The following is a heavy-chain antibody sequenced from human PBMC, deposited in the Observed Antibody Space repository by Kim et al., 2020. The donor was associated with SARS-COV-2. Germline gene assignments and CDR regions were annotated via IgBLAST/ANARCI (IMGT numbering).Heavy chain of an antibody. J-gene: IGHJ4*02. CDR3: ARGPTRYYFDY. CDR2: IFYSGST. D-gene: IGHD2-15*01. CDR1: GGSISSYY. Sequence: SETLSLTCTVSGGSISSYYWSWIRQVPGKGLEWIGYIFYSGSTNYNPSLESRVTISVDTSKNQFSLKLSSVTAADTAVYYCARGPTRYYFDYWGQGSLVTVSS. V-gene: IGHV4-59*01.